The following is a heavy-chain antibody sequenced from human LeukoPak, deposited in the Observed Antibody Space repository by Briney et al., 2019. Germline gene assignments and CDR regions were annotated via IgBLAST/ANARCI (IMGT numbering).Heavy chain of an antibody. Sequence: PGGSLRLSCAASGFTFSSYWMSWVRQAPGEGLEWVANIKQDGSEKYYVDSVKGRFTISRDNAKNSLYLQMNSLRAEDTTVYYCARVDRGSYYGMDVWGQGTTVTVSS. V-gene: IGHV3-7*01. D-gene: IGHD1-26*01. J-gene: IGHJ6*02. CDR1: GFTFSSYW. CDR2: IKQDGSEK. CDR3: ARVDRGSYYGMDV.